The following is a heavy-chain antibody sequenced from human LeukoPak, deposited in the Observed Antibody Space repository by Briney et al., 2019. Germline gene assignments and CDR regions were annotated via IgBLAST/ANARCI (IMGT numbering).Heavy chain of an antibody. CDR3: TRNIWFGAPFAY. Sequence: PGGALRLPCAAFGCTFSGTAMHWVRQASGKGLEGVGRIRSKANSYATAYAASVKGRFTISRDDSKNTAYLQMNSLKTEDTAVYYCTRNIWFGAPFAYWGQGTLVTVS. V-gene: IGHV3-73*01. D-gene: IGHD3-10*01. CDR1: GCTFSGTA. J-gene: IGHJ4*02. CDR2: IRSKANSYAT.